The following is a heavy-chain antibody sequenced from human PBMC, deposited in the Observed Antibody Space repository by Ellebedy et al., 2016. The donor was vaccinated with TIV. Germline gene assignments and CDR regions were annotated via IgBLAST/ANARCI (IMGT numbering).Heavy chain of an antibody. V-gene: IGHV3-74*01. CDR3: ARMFLGVDN. CDR1: GFSFSTYW. J-gene: IGHJ4*02. D-gene: IGHD3-3*01. CDR2: INGDGDKT. Sequence: GGSLRLSXAASGFSFSTYWLHWVRQAPGKGLMWVARINGDGDKTNYADFVNGRFTISRDNAKDTLFLEMNSLTTDDTGVYYCARMFLGVDNWGQGALVTVSS.